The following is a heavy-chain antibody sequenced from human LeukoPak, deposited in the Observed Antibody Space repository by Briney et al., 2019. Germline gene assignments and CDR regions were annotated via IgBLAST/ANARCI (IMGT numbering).Heavy chain of an antibody. CDR3: AELGITMIGGV. CDR1: GFSFSSYS. D-gene: IGHD3-10*02. J-gene: IGHJ6*04. Sequence: GGSLRLSCAASGFSFSSYSMNWVRQAPGKGLEWVSYISSGGSTIYYADSVKGRFTISRDNAKNSLYLQMNSLRAEDTAVYYCAELGITMIGGVWGKGTTVTISS. V-gene: IGHV3-48*04. CDR2: ISSGGSTI.